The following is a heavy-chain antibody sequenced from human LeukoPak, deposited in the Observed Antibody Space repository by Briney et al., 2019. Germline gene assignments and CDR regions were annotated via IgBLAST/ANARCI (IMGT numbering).Heavy chain of an antibody. D-gene: IGHD3-16*01. J-gene: IGHJ4*02. CDR2: IFYSGTT. V-gene: IGHV4-39*07. CDR3: ARDFLQGTRGNTGGSFDY. CDR1: GTSIRSGSYY. Sequence: SETLSLTCSVSGTSIRSGSYYWLWIRQPPGKGLEWIGGIFYSGTTYYNPSLKSRVTMSVDTSKNQFSLKLSSVTAADTAVYYCARDFLQGTRGNTGGSFDYWGQGILVTVSS.